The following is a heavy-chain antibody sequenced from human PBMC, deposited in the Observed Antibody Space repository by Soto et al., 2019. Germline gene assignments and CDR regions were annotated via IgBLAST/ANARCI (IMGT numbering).Heavy chain of an antibody. D-gene: IGHD3-9*01. Sequence: QVQLQESGPGLVKPSETLSLPCIVSGGSVSGGSYYWSWIRQPPGKGLEWIGYISYNGSTSYNPSLKGRITLSVVTSQNQFSLKLSSVTTADTAVYYCARDPFDWPDYWGRGTLVTVSS. V-gene: IGHV4-61*01. CDR3: ARDPFDWPDY. CDR1: GGSVSGGSYY. J-gene: IGHJ4*02. CDR2: ISYNGST.